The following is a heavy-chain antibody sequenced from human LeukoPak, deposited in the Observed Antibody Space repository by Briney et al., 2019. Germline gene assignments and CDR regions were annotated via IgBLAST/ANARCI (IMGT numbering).Heavy chain of an antibody. Sequence: PGRSLRLSCAASGFTFSSYAMHWVRQAPGKGLEWVAVISYDGSNKYYADSVKGRFTISRDNSKNTLYLQMNSLRAEDTAVYYCAKAYNYYDSTDAFDIWGQGTMVTVSS. CDR1: GFTFSSYA. V-gene: IGHV3-30*04. CDR3: AKAYNYYDSTDAFDI. D-gene: IGHD3-22*01. CDR2: ISYDGSNK. J-gene: IGHJ3*02.